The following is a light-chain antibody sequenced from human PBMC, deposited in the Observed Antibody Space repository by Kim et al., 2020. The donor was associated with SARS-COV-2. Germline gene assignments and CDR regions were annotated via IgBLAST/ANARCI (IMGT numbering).Light chain of an antibody. Sequence: QSVLTQPPSVSAAPGQKVTISCSGSSSNIGSNYVSWYQQLPGTAPKLLMYDNNKRPSGIPDRVSGSKSGTSATLGITGLQTGDEAGYYCGTWDDTLSAWVFGGGTKVTVL. CDR3: GTWDDTLSAWV. CDR2: DNN. J-gene: IGLJ3*02. CDR1: SSNIGSNY. V-gene: IGLV1-51*01.